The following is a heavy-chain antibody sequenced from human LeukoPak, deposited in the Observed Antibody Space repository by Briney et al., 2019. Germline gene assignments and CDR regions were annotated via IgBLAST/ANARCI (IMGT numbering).Heavy chain of an antibody. CDR1: GFSFSSYA. J-gene: IGHJ4*02. CDR2: ISNSGGTR. V-gene: IGHV3-23*01. CDR3: AKDSYRVDSFTDY. D-gene: IGHD5-12*01. Sequence: GGSLRLSCAASGFSFSSYAMSWVRQAPGKGLEWVSGISNSGGTRYYADFVKGRFTISRDNSKNTVYLQMNSLRAADTAVYYCAKDSYRVDSFTDYWGQGTLVTVSS.